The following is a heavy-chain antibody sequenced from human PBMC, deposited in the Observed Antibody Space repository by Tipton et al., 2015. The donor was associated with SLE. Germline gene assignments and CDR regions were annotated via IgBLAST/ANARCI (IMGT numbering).Heavy chain of an antibody. V-gene: IGHV4-38-2*02. D-gene: IGHD4-23*01. CDR3: ARDLDGGNSGPFFDF. CDR1: GYSISSGYY. J-gene: IGHJ4*02. CDR2: LYDSGST. Sequence: TLSLTCVVSGYSISSGYYWGWIRQSPGKGLEWIGSLYDSGSTYYNPSLKSRVTISVDTSKNQFSLKLRSVTAADTAVYFCARDLDGGNSGPFFDFWGQGTLVTVSS.